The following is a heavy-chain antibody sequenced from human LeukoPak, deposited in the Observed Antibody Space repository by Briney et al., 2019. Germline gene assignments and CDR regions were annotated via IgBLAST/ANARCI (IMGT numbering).Heavy chain of an antibody. CDR3: ATDLSTIFGVVSRATFDY. V-gene: IGHV3-23*01. J-gene: IGHJ4*02. Sequence: PGGSLRLSCAASGFTFSSYAMSWVRQAPGKGLEWVSAISGSGGSTYYADSVKGRFTISRDNSKNTLYLQMNSLRAEDTAVYYCATDLSTIFGVVSRATFDYWGQGTLVTVSS. CDR1: GFTFSSYA. D-gene: IGHD3-3*01. CDR2: ISGSGGST.